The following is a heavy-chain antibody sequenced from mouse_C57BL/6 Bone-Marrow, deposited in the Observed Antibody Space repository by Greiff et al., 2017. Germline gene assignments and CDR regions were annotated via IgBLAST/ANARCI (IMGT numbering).Heavy chain of an antibody. Sequence: VQLQQSGPELVKPGASVKIPCKASGYTFTDYNMDWVKQSHGQSLEWIGEINPNNGGTINNQKFKGKATLTVDKSSSTAYMELRRLTSEVTAVYYCERGDNWYYFDYWGQGTTLTVSS. CDR2: INPNNGGT. D-gene: IGHD4-1*01. CDR1: GYTFTDYN. CDR3: ERGDNWYYFDY. J-gene: IGHJ2*01. V-gene: IGHV1-18*01.